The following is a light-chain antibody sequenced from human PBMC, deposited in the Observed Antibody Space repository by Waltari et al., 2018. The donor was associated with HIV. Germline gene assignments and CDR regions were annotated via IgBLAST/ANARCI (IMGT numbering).Light chain of an antibody. CDR2: KAS. CDR1: RDIGTY. V-gene: IGKV1-5*03. J-gene: IGKJ1*01. CDR3: QQYSAFWT. Sequence: DIQMTQSPSSLSASVGDRVTITCRASRDIGTYLNWYQQKPGKAPKLLIYKASSLESGVPSRFSGSGSGTVFTLTISSLEPDDFATYLCQQYSAFWTFGQGTMVEIK.